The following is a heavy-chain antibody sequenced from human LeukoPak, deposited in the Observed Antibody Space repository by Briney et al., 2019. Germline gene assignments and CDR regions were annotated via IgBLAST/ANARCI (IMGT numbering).Heavy chain of an antibody. J-gene: IGHJ3*02. CDR1: GFTFSSYG. Sequence: GGSLRLSCAASGFTFSSYGMHWVRQAPGKRLEWVSLIWFDGSNEYYADSVKGRFTISRDNSKNTLYLQMNTLSAEDTAVYYCARDRGYNYGHAFDIWGQGTMVTVSS. CDR3: ARDRGYNYGHAFDI. D-gene: IGHD5-18*01. CDR2: IWFDGSNE. V-gene: IGHV3-33*01.